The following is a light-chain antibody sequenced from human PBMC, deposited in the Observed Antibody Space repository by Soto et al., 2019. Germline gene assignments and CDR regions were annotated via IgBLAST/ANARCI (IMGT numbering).Light chain of an antibody. CDR3: CSYAGSSTYV. J-gene: IGLJ1*01. CDR2: EGS. V-gene: IGLV2-23*01. Sequence: SVLTQPASVSGSPGQSITISCTGTSSDVGSYKLVSWYQQHPGKAPKLMIYEGSKRPSGVSNRFSGSKSGNTASLTISGLQAEDEADYYCCSYAGSSTYVFGTGTKVTVL. CDR1: SSDVGSYKL.